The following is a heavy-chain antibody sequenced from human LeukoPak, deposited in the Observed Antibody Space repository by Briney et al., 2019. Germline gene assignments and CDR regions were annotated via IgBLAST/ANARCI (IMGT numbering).Heavy chain of an antibody. J-gene: IGHJ4*02. V-gene: IGHV1-18*01. CDR1: GYTFSNFG. D-gene: IGHD6-13*01. CDR2: VSGYSGNA. Sequence: GASVKVSCKASGYTFSNFGLAWVRQAPGQALEWMGWVSGYSGNANYAGKFQDRVVMTTDRSTSTAYMELRSLKSDDTAVYYCTRCLSSSWQRLDNWGQGTLVIVSS. CDR3: TRCLSSSWQRLDN.